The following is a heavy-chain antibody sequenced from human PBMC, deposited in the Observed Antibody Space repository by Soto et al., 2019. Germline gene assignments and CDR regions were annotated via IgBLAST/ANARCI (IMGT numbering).Heavy chain of an antibody. Sequence: GGSLRLSCAASGFTFSSYSMNWVRQAPGKGLEWVSSISSSSSYIYYADSVKGRFTISRDNSKNSLYLQMNSLRAEDTAVYYCASVEYDFWSGYPGYYYMDVWGKGTTVTVSS. D-gene: IGHD3-3*01. CDR2: ISSSSSYI. CDR1: GFTFSSYS. V-gene: IGHV3-21*04. J-gene: IGHJ6*03. CDR3: ASVEYDFWSGYPGYYYMDV.